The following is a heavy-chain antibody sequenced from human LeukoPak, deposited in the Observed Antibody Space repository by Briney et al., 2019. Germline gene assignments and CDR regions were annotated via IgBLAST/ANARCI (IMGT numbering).Heavy chain of an antibody. CDR1: GYTFTSYY. CDR3: ARGARSSGSRFNWFDP. D-gene: IGHD6-19*01. J-gene: IGHJ5*02. CDR2: INPSGGST. Sequence: ASVKVSCKASGYTFTSYYMHWVRQAPGQGLEWMGIINPSGGSTSYAQKFQGRVTMTRDMSTSTVYMELSSLRSEDTAVYYCARGARSSGSRFNWFDPWGQGTLVTVSS. V-gene: IGHV1-46*01.